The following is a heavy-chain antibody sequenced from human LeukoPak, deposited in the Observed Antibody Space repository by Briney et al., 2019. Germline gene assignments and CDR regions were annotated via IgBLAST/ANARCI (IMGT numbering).Heavy chain of an antibody. D-gene: IGHD3-10*01. CDR1: AFTFSSYA. V-gene: IGHV3-23*01. Sequence: GGSLRLSCAASAFTFSSYAMSWVRQAPGKGLEWVSAISGSGGSTYYADSVKGRFTISRDNSKNTLYVQMNSLRAEDTAVYYCSKDYYASGSPRYVAFDIWGQGTMVTVSS. J-gene: IGHJ3*02. CDR2: ISGSGGST. CDR3: SKDYYASGSPRYVAFDI.